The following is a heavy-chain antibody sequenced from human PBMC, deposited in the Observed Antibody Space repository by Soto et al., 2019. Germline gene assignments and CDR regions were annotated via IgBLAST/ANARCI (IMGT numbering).Heavy chain of an antibody. D-gene: IGHD3-3*01. CDR2: ISGSGGST. CDR3: AKDALDDFWSGYSYQDWFDP. CDR1: GFTFSSYA. J-gene: IGHJ5*02. V-gene: IGHV3-23*01. Sequence: GSLRLSCAASGFTFSSYAMSWVRQAPGKGLEWVSAISGSGGSTYYADSVKGRFTISRDNSKNTLYLQMNSLRAEDTAVYYCAKDALDDFWSGYSYQDWFDPWGQGTLVTVSS.